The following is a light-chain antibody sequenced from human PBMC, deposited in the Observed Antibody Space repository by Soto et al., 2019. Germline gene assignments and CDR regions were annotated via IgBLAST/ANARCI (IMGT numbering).Light chain of an antibody. CDR2: DAS. V-gene: IGKV1-33*01. CDR1: HDIRNH. CDR3: QQYESRPLT. J-gene: IGKJ4*01. Sequence: DIQMNKSPSSLSASVGDRVTITCQASHDIRNHLNWYQHKPGKAPKLLSYDASNLQTGVPSRYSGSRSETDFTFTVSSLQPEDIAIYYCQQYESRPLTFGGGTKVEIK.